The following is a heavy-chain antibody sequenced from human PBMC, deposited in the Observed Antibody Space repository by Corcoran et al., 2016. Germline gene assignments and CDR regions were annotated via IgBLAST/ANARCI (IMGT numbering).Heavy chain of an antibody. CDR2: IYYSGST. CDR3: ATSTVTRTFDY. D-gene: IGHD4-17*01. V-gene: IGHV4-59*01. Sequence: QVQLQESGPGLVKPSETLSLTCTVSGGSISSYYWSWIRHPPGKGLGWIGYIYYSGSTNYNPSLKSRVTISVDTSKNQFSLKLSSVTAADTAVYYGATSTVTRTFDYWGQGTLVTVSS. CDR1: GGSISSYY. J-gene: IGHJ4*02.